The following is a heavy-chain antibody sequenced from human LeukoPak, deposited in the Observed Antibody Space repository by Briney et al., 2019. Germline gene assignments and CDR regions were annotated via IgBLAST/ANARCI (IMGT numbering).Heavy chain of an antibody. J-gene: IGHJ3*02. CDR1: GFIFSIYW. CDR2: IKGDGGVK. CDR3: ARWDAYCPDGRCYSGDYSFDI. D-gene: IGHD2-15*01. V-gene: IGHV3-7*01. Sequence: GGSLRLSCAASGFIFSIYWMSWVRQAPGKGLEWVASIKGDGGVKHFPDSVQGRFTISRDNAKNSLYLQMNSLRVEDTATYYCARWDAYCPDGRCYSGDYSFDIWGQGTTVTVSS.